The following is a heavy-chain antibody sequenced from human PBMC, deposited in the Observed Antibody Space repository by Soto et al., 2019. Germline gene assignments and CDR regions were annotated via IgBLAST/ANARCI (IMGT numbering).Heavy chain of an antibody. CDR3: AKSIIAAGTYHFDN. V-gene: IGHV3-23*01. CDR2: ISGSGSST. J-gene: IGHJ4*02. CDR1: GFTFTGYA. Sequence: GGSLILSCSASGFTFTGYAMSWVRQAPGKGLEWVSGISGSGSSTDYADSVKGQFIISRDSSNNTVYLQMNSLTAEDTAMYYCAKSIIAAGTYHFDNWGQGALVTVSS. D-gene: IGHD6-13*01.